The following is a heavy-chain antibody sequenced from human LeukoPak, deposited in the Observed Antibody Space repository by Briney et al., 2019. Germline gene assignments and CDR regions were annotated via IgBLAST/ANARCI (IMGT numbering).Heavy chain of an antibody. V-gene: IGHV7-4-1*02. D-gene: IGHD6-19*01. CDR1: GYTFTSYA. J-gene: IGHJ6*02. Sequence: ASVKVSCKASGYTFTSYAMNWVRQAPGQGLEWMGWINTNTGNPTYAQGFTGRFVFSLDTSVSTAYLQISSLKAEDTAVYYCARGSATYYYYGMDVWGQGTTVTVSS. CDR3: ARGSATYYYYGMDV. CDR2: INTNTGNP.